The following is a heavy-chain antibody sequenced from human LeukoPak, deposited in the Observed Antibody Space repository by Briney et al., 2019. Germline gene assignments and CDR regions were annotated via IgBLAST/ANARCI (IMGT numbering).Heavy chain of an antibody. CDR1: GFTFSSYA. Sequence: PGGSLRLSCAASGFTFSSYAMSWVRQAPGKGLEWVSTISGSGGSTYYADSVKGRFTISRDNSKNTLYLQMNSLGADDTAVYYCAKADSGSWYFDYWGQGTLVTVSS. D-gene: IGHD6-13*01. CDR2: ISGSGGST. J-gene: IGHJ4*02. CDR3: AKADSGSWYFDY. V-gene: IGHV3-23*01.